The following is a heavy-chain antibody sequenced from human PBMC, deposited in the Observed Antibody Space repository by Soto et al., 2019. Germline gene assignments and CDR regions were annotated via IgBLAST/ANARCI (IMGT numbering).Heavy chain of an antibody. CDR1: GFSLSTSGVG. J-gene: IGHJ4*02. CDR3: AHSNSGYSCRWSAPFFH. CDR2: IYWDDDK. V-gene: IGHV2-5*02. D-gene: IGHD6-13*01. Sequence: QITLKESGPTLVKPTQTLTLTCTFSGFSLSTSGVGVGWIRQPPGKALEWLALIYWDDDKRYSPSLKSRLTITKDTSKNQVVLTMTNMDPVDTATYYCAHSNSGYSCRWSAPFFHWGQGTLVTVSS.